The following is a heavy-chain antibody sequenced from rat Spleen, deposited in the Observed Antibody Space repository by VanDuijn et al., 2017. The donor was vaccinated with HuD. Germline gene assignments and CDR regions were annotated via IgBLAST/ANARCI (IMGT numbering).Heavy chain of an antibody. V-gene: IGHV5S13*01. CDR2: ISPSGGGT. Sequence: EVQLVESGGGLVQPGGSLQVSCAASGFIFNNYDMAWVRQTPTKGLEWVASISPSGGGTYYRDSVKGRFTVSRDNTRSTQFLQMDSLRSEDKATYYCARQDTSGYSNWFTYWGQGSLVTVSS. CDR3: ARQDTSGYSNWFTY. J-gene: IGHJ3*01. D-gene: IGHD4-3*01. CDR1: GFIFNNYD.